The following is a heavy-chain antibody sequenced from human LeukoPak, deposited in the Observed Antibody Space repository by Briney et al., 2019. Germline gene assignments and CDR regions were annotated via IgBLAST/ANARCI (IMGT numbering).Heavy chain of an antibody. D-gene: IGHD3-22*01. CDR2: ISSSSSYI. J-gene: IGHJ3*02. Sequence: PGGSLRLSCAASGFTFSSYSMNWVRQAPGKGLEWVSSISSSSSYIYYADSVKGRFTISRDNAKNSLYLQMNSLRAEDTAVYYCASNYYDSSGYPHDAFDIWGQGTMVTVSS. CDR3: ASNYYDSSGYPHDAFDI. CDR1: GFTFSSYS. V-gene: IGHV3-21*01.